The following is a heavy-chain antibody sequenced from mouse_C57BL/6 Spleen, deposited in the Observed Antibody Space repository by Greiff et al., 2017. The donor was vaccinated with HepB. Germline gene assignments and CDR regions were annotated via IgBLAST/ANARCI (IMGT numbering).Heavy chain of an antibody. CDR3: ARSPPYWYFDV. Sequence: QVQLQQSGAELVRPGSSVKLSCKASGYTFTSYWMHWVKQRPIQGLEWIGNIDPSDSETHYNQKFKDKATLTVDKSSSTAYMQLSSLTSEDSAVYYCARSPPYWYFDVWGTGTTVTVSS. CDR1: GYTFTSYW. J-gene: IGHJ1*03. V-gene: IGHV1-52*01. CDR2: IDPSDSET.